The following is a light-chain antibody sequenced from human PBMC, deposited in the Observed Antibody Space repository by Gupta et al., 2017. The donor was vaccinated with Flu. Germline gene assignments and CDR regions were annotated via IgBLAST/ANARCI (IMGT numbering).Light chain of an antibody. Sequence: QSVLPPPPSVSGAPGQRVTIPCTGSSSNIGAGYDVHWYQQLPGPAPKLLIYGNSNRPSGVPDRFSGSKSGTSASLAITGLQAEDEADYYCQSYDSSLSGSVFGGGTKLTVL. CDR2: GNS. CDR1: SSNIGAGYD. J-gene: IGLJ2*01. CDR3: QSYDSSLSGSV. V-gene: IGLV1-40*01.